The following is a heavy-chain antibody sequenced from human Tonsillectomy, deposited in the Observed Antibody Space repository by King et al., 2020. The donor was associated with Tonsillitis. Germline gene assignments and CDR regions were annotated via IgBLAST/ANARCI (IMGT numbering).Heavy chain of an antibody. CDR3: ARYYDSSGYFSVSWFDA. CDR1: GDSISSGGYY. J-gene: IGHJ5*02. V-gene: IGHV4-31*03. D-gene: IGHD3-22*01. Sequence: QLQESGPGLVKPSQTLSLTCTVSGDSISSGGYYWSWIRQHPGKGLEWIGYIYYSGSTYYNPSLKSRVTISVDTSKTHFSLKLSSVTAADTAVYYCARYYDSSGYFSVSWFDAWGQGTLVTVSS. CDR2: IYYSGST.